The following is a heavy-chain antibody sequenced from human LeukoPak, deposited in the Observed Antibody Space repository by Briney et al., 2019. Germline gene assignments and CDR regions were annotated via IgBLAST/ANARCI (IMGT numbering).Heavy chain of an antibody. D-gene: IGHD3-3*01. CDR1: GFTFSSYA. V-gene: IGHV3-23*01. CDR2: ISGSGGST. CDR3: ARDERLEWFIDY. Sequence: GGSLRLSCAASGFTFSSYAMSWVRQAPGKGLEWVSAISGSGGSTYYADSVKGRFTISRDNSKNTVYLQMNNLRVEDTAVYYCARDERLEWFIDYWGQGTLVTVSS. J-gene: IGHJ4*02.